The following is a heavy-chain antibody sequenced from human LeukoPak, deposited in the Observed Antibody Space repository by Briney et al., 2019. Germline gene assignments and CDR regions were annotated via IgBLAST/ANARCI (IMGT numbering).Heavy chain of an antibody. CDR1: GGSFSGYY. J-gene: IGHJ4*02. V-gene: IGHV4-34*01. CDR3: ARSPLLLWFGELSRMSYFDY. Sequence: PSETLSLTCAVYGGSFSGYYWSWIRQPPGKGLEWIGEINHSGSTNYNPSLKSRVTISVDTSKNQFSLKLSSVTAADTAVYYCARSPLLLWFGELSRMSYFDYWGQGTLVTVSS. D-gene: IGHD3-10*01. CDR2: INHSGST.